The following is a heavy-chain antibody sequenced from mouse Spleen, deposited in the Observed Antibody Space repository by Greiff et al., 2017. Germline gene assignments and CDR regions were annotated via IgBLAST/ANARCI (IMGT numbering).Heavy chain of an antibody. CDR2: INPGSGGT. J-gene: IGHJ2*01. V-gene: IGHV1-54*01. CDR1: GYAFTNYL. Sequence: QVQLQQSGAELVRPGTSVKVSCKASGYAFTNYLIEWVKQRPGQGLEWIGVINPGSGGTNYNEKFKGKATLTADKSSSTAYMQLSSLTSEDSAVYFCARSYSNPFDYWGQGTTLTVSS. D-gene: IGHD2-5*01. CDR3: ARSYSNPFDY.